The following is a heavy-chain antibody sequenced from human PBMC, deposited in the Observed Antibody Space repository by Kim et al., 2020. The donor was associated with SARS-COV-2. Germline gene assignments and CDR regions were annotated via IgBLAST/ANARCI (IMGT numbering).Heavy chain of an antibody. CDR2: ITKSSSTI. D-gene: IGHD1-1*01. Sequence: GGSLRLSCATSGFTFSAYDMNWVRQAPGKGLEWLSFITKSSSTIYYADSVEGRFTISRDNAKNSLFLQMNSLRAEDTALYYCVRDRTGGAFDVW. J-gene: IGHJ3*01. CDR1: GFTFSAYD. CDR3: VRDRTGGAFDV. V-gene: IGHV3-48*01.